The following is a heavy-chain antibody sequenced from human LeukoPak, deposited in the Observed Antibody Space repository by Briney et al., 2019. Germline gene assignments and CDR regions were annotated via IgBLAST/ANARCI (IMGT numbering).Heavy chain of an antibody. J-gene: IGHJ4*02. CDR1: GGSISSSSYY. D-gene: IGHD6-6*01. Sequence: SETLSLTCTVSGGSISSSSYYWGWIRQPPGKGLEWIGSIYYSGSTCYNPSLKSRVTISVDTSKNQFSLKLSSVTAADTAVYYCARVEYSRAPDYWGQGTLVTVSS. V-gene: IGHV4-39*07. CDR3: ARVEYSRAPDY. CDR2: IYYSGST.